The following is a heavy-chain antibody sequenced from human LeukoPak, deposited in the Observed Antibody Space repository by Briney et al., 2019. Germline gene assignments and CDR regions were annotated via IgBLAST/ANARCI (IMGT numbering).Heavy chain of an antibody. CDR3: ASTLRFLELDAFDI. V-gene: IGHV3-11*04. D-gene: IGHD3-3*01. J-gene: IGHJ3*02. CDR2: ISSSGSTI. CDR1: GFTFSDYY. Sequence: PGGSLRLSCAASGFTFSDYYMSWIRQAPGKGLEWVSYISSSGSTIYYADSVKGRFTISRDNAKNSLYLQMNSLRAEDTAVYYCASTLRFLELDAFDIWGQGTVVTVSS.